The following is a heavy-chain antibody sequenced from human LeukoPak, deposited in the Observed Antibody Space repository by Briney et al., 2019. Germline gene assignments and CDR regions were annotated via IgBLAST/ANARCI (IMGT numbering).Heavy chain of an antibody. Sequence: SETLSLTCTVSGGSISSYYWSWIRQPPGKGPEWIGYIYNGGSTNYNPSLKSRLTISVDTSNNQFSLMLSSVTAADTAVYYCARGGSSTDGLDYWGQGTLVTVSS. J-gene: IGHJ4*02. D-gene: IGHD2-2*01. CDR3: ARGGSSTDGLDY. CDR2: IYNGGST. CDR1: GGSISSYY. V-gene: IGHV4-59*01.